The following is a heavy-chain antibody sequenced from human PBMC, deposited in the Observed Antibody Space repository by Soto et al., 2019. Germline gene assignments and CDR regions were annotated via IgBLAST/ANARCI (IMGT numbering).Heavy chain of an antibody. V-gene: IGHV5-10-1*01. CDR2: IDPSDSYT. D-gene: IGHD1-26*01. CDR3: ARDVVGATTV. J-gene: IGHJ4*02. CDR1: GYSFTSYW. Sequence: PXDSLKVSWQCSGYSFTSYWISLVLQMPGKGLEWMGRIDPSDSYTNYSPSFQGHVTISADKSISTAYLQWSSLKASDTAMYYCARDVVGATTVWGQGTLVTVSS.